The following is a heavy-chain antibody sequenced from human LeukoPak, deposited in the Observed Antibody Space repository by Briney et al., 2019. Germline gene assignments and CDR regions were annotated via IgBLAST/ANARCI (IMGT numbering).Heavy chain of an antibody. CDR2: NNHIGYT. J-gene: IGHJ4*02. V-gene: IGHV4-34*01. Sequence: SDTLSLTCAVSGVPFDDYYWAWVRQTPGKGLEWIGENNHIGYTNDSPSLKSRVTLSIDTSRKQFSLNLRSVTVADAGIYYCTRMTTGHDYWGQGTLVTVSS. D-gene: IGHD4-17*01. CDR3: TRMTTGHDY. CDR1: GVPFDDYY.